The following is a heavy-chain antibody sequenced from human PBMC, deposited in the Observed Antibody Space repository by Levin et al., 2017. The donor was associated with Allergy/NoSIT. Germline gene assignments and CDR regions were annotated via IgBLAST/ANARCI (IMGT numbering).Heavy chain of an antibody. D-gene: IGHD3-10*01. CDR1: GYTFTSYG. V-gene: IGHV1-18*01. CDR2: ISAYNGNT. CDR3: ARVSGIHYYYYMDV. Sequence: ASVKVSCKASGYTFTSYGISWVRQAPGQGLEWMGWISAYNGNTNYAQKLQGRVTMTTDTSTSTAYMELRSLRSDDTAVYYCARVSGIHYYYYMDVWGKGTTVTVSS. J-gene: IGHJ6*03.